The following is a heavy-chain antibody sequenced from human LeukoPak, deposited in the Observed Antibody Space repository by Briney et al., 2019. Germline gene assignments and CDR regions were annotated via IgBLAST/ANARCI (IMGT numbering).Heavy chain of an antibody. V-gene: IGHV1-8*01. Sequence: GASVKVSCKASGYTFTSYDINWVRQATGQGLEWMGWMNPNSGNTGYAQKFQGRVTMTRNTSISTAYMELSSLRSEDTAVYYCARDRRALWFGDSDYFDYWGQGTLVTVSS. CDR3: ARDRRALWFGDSDYFDY. CDR2: MNPNSGNT. D-gene: IGHD3-10*01. J-gene: IGHJ4*02. CDR1: GYTFTSYD.